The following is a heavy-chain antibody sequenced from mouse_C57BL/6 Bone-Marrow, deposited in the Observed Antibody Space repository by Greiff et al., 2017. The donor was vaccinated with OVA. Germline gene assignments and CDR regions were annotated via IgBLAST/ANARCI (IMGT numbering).Heavy chain of an antibody. J-gene: IGHJ2*01. Sequence: EVQLVESGGGLVKPGGSLKLSCAASGFTFSDYGMHWVRQAPEKGLEWVAYISSGSSTIYYADTVKGRFTISRDKAKNTLFLQMTSLGSEDTAMYYCAREGSSPSDYWGEGTTLTVSS. CDR3: AREGSSPSDY. V-gene: IGHV5-17*01. CDR1: GFTFSDYG. D-gene: IGHD1-1*01. CDR2: ISSGSSTI.